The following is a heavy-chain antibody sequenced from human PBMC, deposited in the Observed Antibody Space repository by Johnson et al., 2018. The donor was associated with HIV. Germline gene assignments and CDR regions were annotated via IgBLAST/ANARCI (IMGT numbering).Heavy chain of an antibody. V-gene: IGHV3-7*05. D-gene: IGHD3-10*01. CDR2: IKQDGSEK. CDR3: ARGFVSFGECTAFDV. Sequence: VQLVESGGGLVQPGGSLRLSCAASGFTFSSYWMTWVRQAPGKGLEWVANIKQDGSEKYYVDSVKGRFTISRDNAKNSLYLQLNSLRVEDTALYYCARGFVSFGECTAFDVWGQGTMVTVSS. CDR1: GFTFSSYW. J-gene: IGHJ3*01.